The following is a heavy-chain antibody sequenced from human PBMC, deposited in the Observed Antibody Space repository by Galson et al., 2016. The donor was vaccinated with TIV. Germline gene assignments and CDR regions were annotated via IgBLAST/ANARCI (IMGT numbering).Heavy chain of an antibody. D-gene: IGHD2-15*01. CDR2: IDPSGGTT. CDR3: ATFSGARGIFDH. Sequence: SVKVSCKASGYRFTGYYLHWVRQAPGQGPQWMGIIDPSGGTTTYAQKFQDRLAMTRDTSTSTAYMELRSLKSEDTAIYYCATFSGARGIFDHWGQGTLVTVSS. CDR1: GYRFTGYY. V-gene: IGHV1-46*01. J-gene: IGHJ4*02.